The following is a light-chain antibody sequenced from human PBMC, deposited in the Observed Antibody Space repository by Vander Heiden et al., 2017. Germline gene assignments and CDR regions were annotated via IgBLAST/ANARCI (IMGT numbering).Light chain of an antibody. CDR3: RQHNSCPNP. J-gene: IGKJ1*01. CDR1: QGIRTD. Sequence: DIQMTHSPSSLSASVGDRVTITCLASQGIRTDLGWYEQKPGKAPKRLIYAASRLKSGVPSRFSGSESGTEFTLTISSLQPEDFATYYCRQHNSCPNPFGQGTKVEIK. V-gene: IGKV1-17*01. CDR2: AAS.